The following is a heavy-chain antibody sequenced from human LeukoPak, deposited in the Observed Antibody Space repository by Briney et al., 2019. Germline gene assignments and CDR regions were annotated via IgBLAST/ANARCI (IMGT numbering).Heavy chain of an antibody. CDR1: GFTFSSYG. Sequence: PGGSLRLSCAASGFTFSSYGMHWVRQAPGKGLEWVAVISYDGSNKYYADSVKGRFTISRDNSKNTLYLQMNSLRAEDTAVYYCAKDPGSTVTTSDYWGQGTLVTVSS. CDR3: AKDPGSTVTTSDY. J-gene: IGHJ4*02. D-gene: IGHD4-17*01. V-gene: IGHV3-30*18. CDR2: ISYDGSNK.